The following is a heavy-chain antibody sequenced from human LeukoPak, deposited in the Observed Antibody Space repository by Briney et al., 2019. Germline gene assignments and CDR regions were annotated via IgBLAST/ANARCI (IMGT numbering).Heavy chain of an antibody. CDR3: ARHYYDSSGYIDY. J-gene: IGHJ4*02. CDR2: IYYSGST. V-gene: IGHV4-39*01. Sequence: PLETLSLTCTVSGGSISSSSYYWGWIRQPPGKGLEWIGSIYYSGSTYYNPSLKSRVTISVDTSKNQFSLKLSSVTAADTAVYYCARHYYDSSGYIDYWGQGTLVTVSS. D-gene: IGHD3-22*01. CDR1: GGSISSSSYY.